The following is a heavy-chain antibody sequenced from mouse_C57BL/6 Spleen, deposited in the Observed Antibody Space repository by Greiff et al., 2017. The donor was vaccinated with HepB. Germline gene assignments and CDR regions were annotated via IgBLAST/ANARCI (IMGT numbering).Heavy chain of an antibody. V-gene: IGHV5-4*01. Sequence: EVNVVESGGGLVKPGGSLKLSCAASGFTFSSYAMSWVRQTPEKRLEWVATISDGGSYTYYPDNVKGRFTISRDNAKNNLYLQMSHLKSEDTAMYYCAREDGNFDYWGQGTTLTVSS. CDR3: AREDGNFDY. CDR1: GFTFSSYA. D-gene: IGHD2-3*01. J-gene: IGHJ2*01. CDR2: ISDGGSYT.